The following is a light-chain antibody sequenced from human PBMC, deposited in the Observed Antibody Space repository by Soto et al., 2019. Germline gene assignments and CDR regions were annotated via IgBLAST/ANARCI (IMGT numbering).Light chain of an antibody. CDR1: QSVSSSY. CDR3: QQYDSSPIT. CDR2: GAS. Sequence: EIVLTQSPGTLSLSPGERATLSCRASQSVSSSYIAWYQQKPGQAPRLLIYGASRRATGIPDRFSASGSGTDFTLTISRLEPEDFAVYYCQQYDSSPITFGQGTRLEI. J-gene: IGKJ5*01. V-gene: IGKV3-20*01.